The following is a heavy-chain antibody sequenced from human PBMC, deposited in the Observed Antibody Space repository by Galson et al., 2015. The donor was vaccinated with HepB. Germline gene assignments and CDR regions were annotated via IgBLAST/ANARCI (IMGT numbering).Heavy chain of an antibody. Sequence: SLRLSCAASGFTFSSYSMSWVRQAPGKGLEWVSYIRSGGSTISYAVSAQGRFTISRANAKTSLYLQMNSLSDEDTAVYYCARGGYSRRFDYWGQGILVTVSS. CDR2: IRSGGSTI. J-gene: IGHJ4*02. CDR1: GFTFSSYS. CDR3: ARGGYSRRFDY. D-gene: IGHD3-22*01. V-gene: IGHV3-48*02.